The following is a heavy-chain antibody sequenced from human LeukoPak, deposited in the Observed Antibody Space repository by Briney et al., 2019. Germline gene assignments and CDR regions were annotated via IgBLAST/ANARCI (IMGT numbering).Heavy chain of an antibody. CDR2: IYYSGST. V-gene: IGHV4-59*01. J-gene: IGHJ4*02. CDR1: GGSISSYY. Sequence: SETLSLTCTVSGGSISSYYWSWIRQPPGKGLEWIGYIYYSGSTNYNPSLKSRVTISVDTSKNQFSLKLSSVTAADTAVYYCASLDYYDSSGYSAWGQGTLVTVSS. D-gene: IGHD3-22*01. CDR3: ASLDYYDSSGYSA.